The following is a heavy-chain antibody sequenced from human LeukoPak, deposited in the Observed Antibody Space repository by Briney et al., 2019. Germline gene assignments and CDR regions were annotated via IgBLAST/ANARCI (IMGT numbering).Heavy chain of an antibody. Sequence: HPGGSLRLSCAASGFTVSSNYMSWVRQAPGKGLEWVATISTSGGSTYYADFVKGRFTISRDNSKNTLYLQMNSLRAEDTAVYYCAKNGHGSGSYYPRTKYYFDYWGQGTLVTVSS. J-gene: IGHJ4*02. CDR3: AKNGHGSGSYYPRTKYYFDY. CDR1: GFTVSSNY. D-gene: IGHD3-10*01. V-gene: IGHV3-23*01. CDR2: ISTSGGST.